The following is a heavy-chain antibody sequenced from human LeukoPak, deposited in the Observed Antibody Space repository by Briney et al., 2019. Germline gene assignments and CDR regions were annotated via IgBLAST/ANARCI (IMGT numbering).Heavy chain of an antibody. Sequence: PGRSLRLSCAASGFTFSSYAMHWVRQAPGKGLEWVAVISYDGSNKYYADSVKGRFTISRDNSKNTLYLQMNSLRAEDTAVYYCAKAQGSGWYDYWGQGTLVTVSS. CDR1: GFTFSSYA. J-gene: IGHJ4*02. CDR2: ISYDGSNK. V-gene: IGHV3-30-3*01. CDR3: AKAQGSGWYDY. D-gene: IGHD6-19*01.